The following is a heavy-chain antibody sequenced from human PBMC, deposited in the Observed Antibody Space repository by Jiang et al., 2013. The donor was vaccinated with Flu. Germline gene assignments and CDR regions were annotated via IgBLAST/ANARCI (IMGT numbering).Heavy chain of an antibody. CDR2: HFSGSE. Sequence: GLVKPSETLALKCAVSGGSVSLTSYYWGWIRQARIRIGVDCQYHFSGSESYNPSVAGRASISIDTSKNEFSLRLRSVTASDTGLYFCVRRKYVSGWKGFDSWGQGILVSV. J-gene: IGHJ4*02. CDR3: VRRKYVSGWKGFDS. CDR1: GGSVSLTSYY. D-gene: IGHD6-19*01. V-gene: IGHV4-39*01.